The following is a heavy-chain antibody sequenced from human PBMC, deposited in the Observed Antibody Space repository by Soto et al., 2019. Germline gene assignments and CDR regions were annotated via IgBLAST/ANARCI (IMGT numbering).Heavy chain of an antibody. J-gene: IGHJ5*02. Sequence: SETLSLTCAVSGGSISTTHWWTWVRQPPGKGLEWIGEIYHSGSTYYNPSLKSRVTISVETSKNQFSLKLSSVTAADTAVYYCAREAAGILNWFDPWGQGTLDTVSS. D-gene: IGHD6-25*01. CDR2: IYHSGST. CDR1: GGSISTTHW. V-gene: IGHV4-4*02. CDR3: AREAAGILNWFDP.